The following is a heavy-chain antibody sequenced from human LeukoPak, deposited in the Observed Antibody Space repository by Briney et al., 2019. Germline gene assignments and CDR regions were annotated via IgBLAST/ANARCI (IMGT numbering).Heavy chain of an antibody. CDR3: ARRDIVATRISFDY. V-gene: IGHV4-39*01. D-gene: IGHD5-12*01. Sequence: SETLSLTCTVSGGSISSSSYYLGWIRQPPGKGLEWIGSIYYSGSTYYNPSLKSRVTISVDTSKNQFSLKLSSVTAADTAVYYCARRDIVATRISFDYWGQGTLVTVSS. CDR1: GGSISSSSYY. J-gene: IGHJ4*02. CDR2: IYYSGST.